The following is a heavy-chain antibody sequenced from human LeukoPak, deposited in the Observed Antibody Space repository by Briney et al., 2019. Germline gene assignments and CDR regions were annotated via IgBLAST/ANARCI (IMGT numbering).Heavy chain of an antibody. V-gene: IGHV1-2*02. CDR3: ARGTYDFWSGYYGPFDY. Sequence: ASVKVSCKASGYTFTGYYMHWVRQARGQGVEGMGWINPNSGGTNYAQKFQGRVTMTRDTSISTAYMELSRLRSDDTAVYYCARGTYDFWSGYYGPFDYWGQGTLVTVSS. CDR1: GYTFTGYY. CDR2: INPNSGGT. J-gene: IGHJ4*02. D-gene: IGHD3-3*01.